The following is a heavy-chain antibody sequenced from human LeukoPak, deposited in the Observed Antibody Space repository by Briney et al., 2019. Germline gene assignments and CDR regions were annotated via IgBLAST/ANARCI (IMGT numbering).Heavy chain of an antibody. CDR3: ARDLRAAAGTWLDY. Sequence: GGSLRLSCAASGITVSSNYMSWVCQAPGKGLEWVSVIYSGGGTYYADSVKGRFTISRDNSNNTLYLQMNSLRVEDTAVYYCARDLRAAAGTWLDYWGQGTLVTVSS. J-gene: IGHJ4*02. V-gene: IGHV3-53*01. CDR2: IYSGGGT. CDR1: GITVSSNY. D-gene: IGHD6-13*01.